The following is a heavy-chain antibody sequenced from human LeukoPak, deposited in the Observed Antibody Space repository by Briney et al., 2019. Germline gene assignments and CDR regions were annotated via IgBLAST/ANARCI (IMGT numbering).Heavy chain of an antibody. CDR2: IYTSGST. CDR3: ARDEQQLVPRGMDV. Sequence: SETLSLTCTVSGGSISSYCWSWNRQPAGKGLEWIGRIYTSGSTNYNPSPKSRVTMSVDTSKNQFSLKLSSVTAADTAVYYCARDEQQLVPRGMDVWGQGTTVTVSS. V-gene: IGHV4-4*07. J-gene: IGHJ6*02. D-gene: IGHD6-13*01. CDR1: GGSISSYC.